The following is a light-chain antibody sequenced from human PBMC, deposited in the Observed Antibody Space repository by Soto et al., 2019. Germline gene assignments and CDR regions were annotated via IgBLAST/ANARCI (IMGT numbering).Light chain of an antibody. V-gene: IGKV1-12*01. J-gene: IGKJ3*01. CDR1: QGISNW. Sequence: DIQMTQSPSSVSASVGDRVTITCWASQGISNWLAWYQQKPGKAPSLLIHAASSLQSGVPSRFSGSGYGTDFTLTISSLQPEDFATYFCQQANSLPVTFGPGTKVDIK. CDR3: QQANSLPVT. CDR2: AAS.